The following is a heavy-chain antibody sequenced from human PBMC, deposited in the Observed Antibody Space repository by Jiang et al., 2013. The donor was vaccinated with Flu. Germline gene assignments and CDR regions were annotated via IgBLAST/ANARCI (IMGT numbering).Heavy chain of an antibody. D-gene: IGHD2-2*01. V-gene: IGHV1-8*01. CDR3: ARGLGPTSSYDYFEH. CDR2: MNPDSGNR. CDR1: GYTFALYD. J-gene: IGHJ4*02. Sequence: GAEVKKPGASVKVSCKASGYTFALYDINWVRQATGRGLEWMGWMNPDSGNRGYEEKFQGRVAMTWDTSVSTAFMELTSLTSDDSAVYYCARGLGPTSSYDYFEHWGQGALVTVTS.